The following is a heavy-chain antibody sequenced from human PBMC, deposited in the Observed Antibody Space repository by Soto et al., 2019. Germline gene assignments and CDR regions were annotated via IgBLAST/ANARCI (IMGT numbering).Heavy chain of an antibody. D-gene: IGHD3-3*01. Sequence: ASVKVSCKASGYTFTSCAMHWVRQAPGQRLEWMGWINAGNGNTKYSQKFQGRVTITRDTSASTAYMELSSLRSEDTAVYYCARFNFWSGYIYYYGIDVWGQGTTVTVSS. V-gene: IGHV1-3*01. CDR1: GYTFTSCA. CDR2: INAGNGNT. CDR3: ARFNFWSGYIYYYGIDV. J-gene: IGHJ6*02.